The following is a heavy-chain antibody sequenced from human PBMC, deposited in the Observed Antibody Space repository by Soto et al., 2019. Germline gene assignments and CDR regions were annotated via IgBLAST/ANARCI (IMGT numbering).Heavy chain of an antibody. CDR3: ARDLSHYYDSSGYYPNDY. V-gene: IGHV3-21*01. J-gene: IGHJ4*02. CDR1: GFTFSSYS. D-gene: IGHD3-22*01. Sequence: PGGSLRLSCAASGFTFSSYSMNWVRQAPGKGLEWVSSISSSSSYIYYADSVKGRFTISRDNAKNSLYLQMNSLRAEDTAVYYCARDLSHYYDSSGYYPNDYWGQGTLVTVSS. CDR2: ISSSSSYI.